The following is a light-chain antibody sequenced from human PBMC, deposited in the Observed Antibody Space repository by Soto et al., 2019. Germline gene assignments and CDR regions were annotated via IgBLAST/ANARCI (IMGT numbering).Light chain of an antibody. CDR2: DAS. CDR1: QSVNRY. CDR3: QQRSNWPLT. J-gene: IGKJ4*01. Sequence: EIVLTQSPASLSLSPGERATLSCRASQSVNRYLTWFQQKPGQAPRLLIYDASTMATGIPARFSGSGSGTAFTLTISLLETEDSAVYYCQQRSNWPLTFGGGTKVEIK. V-gene: IGKV3-11*01.